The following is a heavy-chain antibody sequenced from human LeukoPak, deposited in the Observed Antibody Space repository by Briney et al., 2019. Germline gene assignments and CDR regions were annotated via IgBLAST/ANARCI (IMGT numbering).Heavy chain of an antibody. V-gene: IGHV3-15*01. CDR2: IKTKTDSGTT. CDR1: GFTFGYAW. D-gene: IGHD6-19*01. J-gene: IGHJ4*02. Sequence: GGSLRLSCAASGFTFGYAWMSWARQAPGKGLEWVGRIKTKTDSGTTDYAAPVKGRFTISRDDSKNTVYLQMNSLKTEDTAVYYCTTDSSGWHFDYWGRGTLVTVSS. CDR3: TTDSSGWHFDY.